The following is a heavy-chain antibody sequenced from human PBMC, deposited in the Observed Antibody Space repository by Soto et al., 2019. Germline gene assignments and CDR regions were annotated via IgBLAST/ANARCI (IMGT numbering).Heavy chain of an antibody. CDR3: AKVPSPGIVACMDV. Sequence: PGGSLRLSCAASGFTFSSYAMSWVRQAPGKGLEWVSAISGSGGSTYYADSVKGRFTISRDNSKNTLYLQMNSLRAEDTAVYYCAKVPSPGIVACMDVWGQGTTVTVSS. D-gene: IGHD5-12*01. V-gene: IGHV3-23*01. CDR1: GFTFSSYA. CDR2: ISGSGGST. J-gene: IGHJ6*02.